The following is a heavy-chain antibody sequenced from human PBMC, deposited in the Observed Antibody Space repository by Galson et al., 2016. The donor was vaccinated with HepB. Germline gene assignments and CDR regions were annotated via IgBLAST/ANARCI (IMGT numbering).Heavy chain of an antibody. CDR1: GFTFSTSW. CDR3: ARDGGGTGGYYYYAMDV. D-gene: IGHD1-14*01. Sequence: SLRLSCAASGFTFSTSWMGWVRQAPGKGLEWVATISDDGRKKDYADSVKGRFTISRENAKNSLYLQMNSLRDEDTAVYYCARDGGGTGGYYYYAMDVWGQGTTVTVSS. J-gene: IGHJ6*02. V-gene: IGHV3-30*03. CDR2: ISDDGRKK.